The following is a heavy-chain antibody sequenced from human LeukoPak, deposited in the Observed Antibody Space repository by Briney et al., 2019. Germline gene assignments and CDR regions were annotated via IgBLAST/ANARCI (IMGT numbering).Heavy chain of an antibody. CDR3: ARVRSGYDRYFDY. D-gene: IGHD5-12*01. CDR1: GGSISSSNW. Sequence: SETLSLTCAVSGGSISSSNWWSWVRQPPGKGLEWIGEIYHSGSTNYNPSLKSRVTISVDTSKNQFSLKLSSVTAADTAVYYCARVRSGYDRYFDYWGQGTLVTVSS. J-gene: IGHJ4*02. V-gene: IGHV4-4*02. CDR2: IYHSGST.